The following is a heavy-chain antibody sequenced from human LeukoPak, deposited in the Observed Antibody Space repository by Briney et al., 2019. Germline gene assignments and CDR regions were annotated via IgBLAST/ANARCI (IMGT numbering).Heavy chain of an antibody. J-gene: IGHJ3*02. D-gene: IGHD1-26*01. Sequence: HAGGSLRLSGAASGFTFSSYAMSWFRQAPGKGLEWVGFIRSKAYGGTTEYAASVKGRFTISRDDSKSIAYLQMNSLKTEDTAVYYCTRDAFTDSIVGATGDAFDIWGQGTMVTVSS. CDR3: TRDAFTDSIVGATGDAFDI. V-gene: IGHV3-49*03. CDR2: IRSKAYGGTT. CDR1: GFTFSSYA.